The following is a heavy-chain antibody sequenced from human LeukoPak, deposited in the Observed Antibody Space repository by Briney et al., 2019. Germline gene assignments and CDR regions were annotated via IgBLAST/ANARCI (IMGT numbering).Heavy chain of an antibody. Sequence: ASVKVSCKASGYTFTSYYMHWVRQAPGRGLEWMGIINPSGGSTSYAQKFQGRVTMTRDMSTSTVYMELSSLRSEDTAVYYCAKDHSSGWYSVDWFDPWGQGTLVTVSS. CDR2: INPSGGST. CDR3: AKDHSSGWYSVDWFDP. J-gene: IGHJ5*02. V-gene: IGHV1-46*01. D-gene: IGHD6-19*01. CDR1: GYTFTSYY.